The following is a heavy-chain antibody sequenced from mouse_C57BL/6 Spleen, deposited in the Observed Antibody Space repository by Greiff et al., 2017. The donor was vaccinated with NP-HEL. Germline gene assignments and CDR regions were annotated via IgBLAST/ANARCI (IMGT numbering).Heavy chain of an antibody. CDR3: ARRGYGSSSGDD. CDR2: IYPGSGST. D-gene: IGHD1-1*01. CDR1: GYTFTSYW. V-gene: IGHV1-55*01. Sequence: QVQLQQPGAELVKPGASVKMSCKASGYTFTSYWITWVKQRPGQGLEWIGDIYPGSGSTNYNEKFKSKATLTVDTSSSTAYMQLSSLTSEDSAVYYCARRGYGSSSGDDWGQGTTLTVSS. J-gene: IGHJ2*01.